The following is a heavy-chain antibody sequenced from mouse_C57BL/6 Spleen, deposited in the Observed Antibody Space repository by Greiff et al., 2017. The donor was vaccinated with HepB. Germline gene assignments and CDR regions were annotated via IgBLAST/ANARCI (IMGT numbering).Heavy chain of an antibody. V-gene: IGHV14-2*01. CDR1: GFNIKDYY. J-gene: IGHJ4*01. CDR3: ALITTVNYAMDY. CDR2: IDPEDGET. D-gene: IGHD1-1*01. Sequence: EVQGVESGAELVKPGASVKLSCTASGFNIKDYYMHWVKQRTEQGLEWIGRIDPEDGETKYAPKFQGKATITADTSSNTAYLQLSSLTSEDTAVYYCALITTVNYAMDYWGQGTSVTVSS.